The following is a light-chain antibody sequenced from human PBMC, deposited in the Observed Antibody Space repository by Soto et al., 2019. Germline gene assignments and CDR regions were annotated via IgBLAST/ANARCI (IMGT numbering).Light chain of an antibody. CDR2: GAS. CDR3: QHYGSSPPIT. V-gene: IGKV3-20*01. J-gene: IGKJ5*01. Sequence: EIVLTQSPGTLSLSPGERATLSCRASQSLSSSSYLAWYQQRPGQAHRLLIYGASSRATGIPDRFSGSGSGTDFTLTISRLEPEDFAVYYCQHYGSSPPITFGPGTRLEIK. CDR1: QSLSSSSY.